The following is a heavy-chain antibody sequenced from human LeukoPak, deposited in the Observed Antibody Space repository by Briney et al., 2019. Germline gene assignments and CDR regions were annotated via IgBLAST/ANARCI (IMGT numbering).Heavy chain of an antibody. D-gene: IGHD3-10*01. J-gene: IGHJ3*02. CDR1: GFTFSSYS. CDR2: ISSSSTYI. V-gene: IGHV3-21*04. Sequence: GGSLRLSCAASGFTFSSYSINWVRQAPGKGLEWVSSISSSSTYIYYADSVKGRFTISRDNSKNTLYLQMNSLRAEDTAVYYCARVGRRSIYYGSGSQGAFDIWGQGTMVTVSS. CDR3: ARVGRRSIYYGSGSQGAFDI.